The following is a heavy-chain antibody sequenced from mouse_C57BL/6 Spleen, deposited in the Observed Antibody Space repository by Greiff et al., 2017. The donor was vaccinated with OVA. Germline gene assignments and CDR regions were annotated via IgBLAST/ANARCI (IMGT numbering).Heavy chain of an antibody. CDR3: ARGRDYWYFDV. CDR2: ISSGSSTI. CDR1: GFTFSDYG. V-gene: IGHV5-17*01. D-gene: IGHD3-1*01. Sequence: EVKLMESGGGLVKPGGSLKLSCAASGFTFSDYGMHWVRQAPEKGLEWVAYISSGSSTISYADTVKGRFTISRDNAKNTLFLQMTSLRSEDTAMYYCARGRDYWYFDVWGTGTTVTVSS. J-gene: IGHJ1*03.